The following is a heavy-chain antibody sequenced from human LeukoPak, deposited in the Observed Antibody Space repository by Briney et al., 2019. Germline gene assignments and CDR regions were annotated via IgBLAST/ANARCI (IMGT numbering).Heavy chain of an antibody. Sequence: GGSLRLSCVASGFTFRSYWMHWVRQGPGKGLVWVSRIKNDGSSTSYADSVKGRFTISRDNAKNTLYLQMNSLRAEDTAVYYCTKSDWFDPWGQGTLVTVSS. CDR2: IKNDGSST. J-gene: IGHJ5*02. CDR1: GFTFRSYW. V-gene: IGHV3-74*01. CDR3: TKSDWFDP.